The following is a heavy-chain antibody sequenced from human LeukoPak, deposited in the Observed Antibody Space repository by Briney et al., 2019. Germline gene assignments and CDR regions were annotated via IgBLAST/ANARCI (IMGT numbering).Heavy chain of an antibody. V-gene: IGHV4-34*01. CDR2: INHSGST. J-gene: IGHJ5*02. CDR3: ARGVGIVVVITSCWFDP. CDR1: GGSFSGYY. D-gene: IGHD3-22*01. Sequence: SETLSFTCAVYGGSFSGYYWSWIRQPPGKGLEWIGEINHSGSTNYNPPLKSRVTISVDTSKNQFSLKLSSVTAADTAVYYCARGVGIVVVITSCWFDPWGQGTLVTVSS.